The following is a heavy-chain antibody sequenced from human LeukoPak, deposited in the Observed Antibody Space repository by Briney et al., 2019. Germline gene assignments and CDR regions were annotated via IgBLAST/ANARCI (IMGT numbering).Heavy chain of an antibody. Sequence: GESLKISCKGSGYSFTSYCIGWVRQMPGKGLEWMGIIYPGDSDTRYSPSFQGHVTISADKSISTASLQWIHLYASATCPYFCARLFGELGDAFAMCGEATMVT. CDR1: GYSFTSYC. V-gene: IGHV5-51*01. CDR2: IYPGDSDT. CDR3: ARLFGELGDAFAM. D-gene: IGHD3-10*02. J-gene: IGHJ3*02.